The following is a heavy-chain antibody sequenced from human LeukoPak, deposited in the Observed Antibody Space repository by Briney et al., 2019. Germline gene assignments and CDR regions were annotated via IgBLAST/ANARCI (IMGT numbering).Heavy chain of an antibody. V-gene: IGHV3-73*01. D-gene: IGHD7-27*01. CDR1: GFTFSGSA. CDR3: SRIRTGDGNSIFDY. J-gene: IGHJ4*02. Sequence: PGGSLKLYCAASGFTFSGSAMQWLRQASGRGLEWVGRIRRKTKNYATAYSAWVRGRVTISRDDSQKTAYLQMNSLKTEDTAVYYCSRIRTGDGNSIFDYWGQGTLVTVSS. CDR2: IRRKTKNYAT.